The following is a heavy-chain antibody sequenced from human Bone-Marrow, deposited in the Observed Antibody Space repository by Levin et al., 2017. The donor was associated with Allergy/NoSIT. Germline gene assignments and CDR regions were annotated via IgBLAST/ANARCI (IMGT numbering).Heavy chain of an antibody. CDR3: ASRPNF. D-gene: IGHD2/OR15-2a*01. J-gene: IGHJ4*02. V-gene: IGHV4-34*01. Sequence: PSETLSLTCAVYGGSFSGYYWSWIRQPPGKGLEWIGEINHSGSTNYNPSLKSRVTISVDTSKNQFSLKLSSVTAADTAVYYCASRPNFWGQGTLVTVSS. CDR2: INHSGST. CDR1: GGSFSGYY.